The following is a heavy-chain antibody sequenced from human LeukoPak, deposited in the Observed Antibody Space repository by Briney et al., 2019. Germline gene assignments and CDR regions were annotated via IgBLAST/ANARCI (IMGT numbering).Heavy chain of an antibody. V-gene: IGHV3-73*01. J-gene: IGHJ3*02. CDR3: TSLAHGAMVSGHAFDI. CDR2: IRSKANSYAT. D-gene: IGHD5-18*01. CDR1: GFTFSGSA. Sequence: GGSLRLSCAASGFTFSGSAMHWVRQASGKGLEWVGRIRSKANSYATAYAASVKGRFTISRDDSKNTAYPQMNSLKTEDTAVYYCTSLAHGAMVSGHAFDIWGQGTMVTVSS.